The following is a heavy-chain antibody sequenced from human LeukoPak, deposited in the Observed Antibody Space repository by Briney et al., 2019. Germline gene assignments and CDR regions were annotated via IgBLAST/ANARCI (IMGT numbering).Heavy chain of an antibody. J-gene: IGHJ6*03. CDR3: ARTRQYLTGYSSSWAYYMDV. CDR2: INPSGGST. V-gene: IGHV1-46*01. D-gene: IGHD6-13*01. CDR1: GYTFTSYY. Sequence: GASVKVSCKASGYTFTSYYMHWVRQAPGQGLEWMGIINPSGGSTSYAQKFQGRVTMTRDTSTSTVYMELSSLRSEDTAVYYCARTRQYLTGYSSSWAYYMDVWGKGTTVTVSS.